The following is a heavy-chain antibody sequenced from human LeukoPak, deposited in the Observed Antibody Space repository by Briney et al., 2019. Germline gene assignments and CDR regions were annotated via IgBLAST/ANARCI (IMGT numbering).Heavy chain of an antibody. Sequence: SETLSLTCAVYGGSFSGYYWSWIRQPPGKGLEWIGEINHSGSPNYNPSLKSRVTISVDTSKNQFSLKLSSVTAADTAVYYCARRSTRYYYYYGMDVWGKGTTVTVSS. V-gene: IGHV4-34*01. CDR1: GGSFSGYY. J-gene: IGHJ6*04. D-gene: IGHD2-15*01. CDR3: ARRSTRYYYYYGMDV. CDR2: INHSGSP.